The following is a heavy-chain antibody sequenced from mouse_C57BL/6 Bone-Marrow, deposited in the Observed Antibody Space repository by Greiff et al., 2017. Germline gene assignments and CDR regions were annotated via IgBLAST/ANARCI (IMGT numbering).Heavy chain of an antibody. CDR1: GYTFTSYW. J-gene: IGHJ1*03. V-gene: IGHV1-72*01. D-gene: IGHD2-1*01. CDR3: ARYEGGNPWYFDV. CDR2: IDPNSGGT. Sequence: QVQLQQSGAELVKPGASVKLSCKASGYTFTSYWMHWVKQRPGRGLGWIGRIDPNSGGTKYNEKFKSKATLTVDKPSSTAYMQLSSLTSEDSAVYFCARYEGGNPWYFDVGGTGTTGPVSS.